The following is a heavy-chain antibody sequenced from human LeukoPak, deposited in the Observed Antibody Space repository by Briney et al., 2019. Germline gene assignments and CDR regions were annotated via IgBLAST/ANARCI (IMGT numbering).Heavy chain of an antibody. D-gene: IGHD2-2*01. CDR1: GFTFSSYW. CDR3: ARGIVVVPAAMMDLYYFDY. Sequence: GGSLRLSCGASGFTFSSYWMSWVRQAPGKGLEWVSYISSSSSTIYYADSVKGRFTISRDNAKNSLYLQMNSLRAEDTAVYYCARGIVVVPAAMMDLYYFDYWGQGTLVTVSS. V-gene: IGHV3-48*01. J-gene: IGHJ4*02. CDR2: ISSSSSTI.